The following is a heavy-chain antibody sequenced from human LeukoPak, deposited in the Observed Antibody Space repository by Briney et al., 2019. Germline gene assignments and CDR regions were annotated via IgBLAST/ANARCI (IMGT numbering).Heavy chain of an antibody. CDR1: GYTFTGYY. CDR3: ARDVGITVADSFDP. J-gene: IGHJ5*02. CDR2: INPNSGGT. Sequence: ASVKVSCKASGYTFTGYYMHWVRQAPGQGLEWMGWINPNSGGTNYAQKFQGRVTMTRDTSISTAYMELSRLRSDDTAVYYCARDVGITVADSFDPWGQGTLVTVSS. D-gene: IGHD6-13*01. V-gene: IGHV1-2*02.